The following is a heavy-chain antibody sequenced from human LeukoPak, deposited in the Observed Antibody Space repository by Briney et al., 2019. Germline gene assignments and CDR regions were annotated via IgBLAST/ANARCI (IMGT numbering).Heavy chain of an antibody. CDR2: ISAYNGNT. D-gene: IGHD1-26*01. CDR1: GYTFTSYG. CDR3: ARTRWELPPPTFDY. J-gene: IGHJ4*02. Sequence: ASVKVSCKASGYTFTSYGISWVRQAPGQGLEWMGWISAYNGNTNYAQKLQGRVTMTTDTSTSTAYMELRSLRSDNTAVYYCARTRWELPPPTFDYWGQGTLVTVSS. V-gene: IGHV1-18*01.